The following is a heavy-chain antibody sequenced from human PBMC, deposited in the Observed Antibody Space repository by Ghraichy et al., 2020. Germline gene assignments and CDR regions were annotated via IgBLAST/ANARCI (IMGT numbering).Heavy chain of an antibody. CDR1: GFTFSSYG. CDR3: AKDLYDSSGYLFGDY. Sequence: GGSLRLSCAASGFTFSSYGMHWVRQAPGKGLEWVAFIRYDGSNKYYADSVKGRFTISRDNSKNTLYLQMNSLRAEDTAVYYCAKDLYDSSGYLFGDYWGQGTLVTVSS. V-gene: IGHV3-30*02. CDR2: IRYDGSNK. D-gene: IGHD3-22*01. J-gene: IGHJ4*02.